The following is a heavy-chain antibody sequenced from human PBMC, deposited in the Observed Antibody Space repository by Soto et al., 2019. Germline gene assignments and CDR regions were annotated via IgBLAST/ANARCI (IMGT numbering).Heavy chain of an antibody. CDR1: GYTFTTYY. CDR3: ARSFGSGTYHDAFDF. V-gene: IGHV1-46*01. D-gene: IGHD3-10*01. J-gene: IGHJ3*01. Sequence: QVQLVQSWAEVKKPGASVNVSCKASGYTFTTYYMHWVRQAPGQGLEWMGIINPSFGSTTYAQQFQGRVIMTRDTSTSTVYMELSSLRYEDTAVYFCARSFGSGTYHDAFDFWGQGTMVTVSS. CDR2: INPSFGST.